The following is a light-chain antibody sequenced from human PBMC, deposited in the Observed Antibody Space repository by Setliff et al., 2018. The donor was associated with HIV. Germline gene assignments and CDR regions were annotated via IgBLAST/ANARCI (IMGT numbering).Light chain of an antibody. CDR2: YDS. V-gene: IGLV3-21*04. CDR1: KIGSKS. Sequence: ELTQPPSVSVAPGKAARITCGGNKIGSKSVHWYQQKPGQAPVLVISYDSDRPSGIPERFSGSNSGNTATLTISRVEAGDEADYYCQVWDSSSDHPYVFGTGTKVTVL. CDR3: QVWDSSSDHPYV. J-gene: IGLJ1*01.